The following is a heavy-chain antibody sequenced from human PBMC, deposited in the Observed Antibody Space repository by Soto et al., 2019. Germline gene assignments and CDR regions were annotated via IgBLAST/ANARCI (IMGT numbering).Heavy chain of an antibody. Sequence: GGSLRLSCAASGFTFSSYAMSWVRQAPGKGLEWVSAISGSGGSTYYADSVKGRFTISRDNSKNTLYLQMNSLRAEDTAVYYCALKPGYYDSSGYLAYWGQGTLVTVSS. CDR3: ALKPGYYDSSGYLAY. J-gene: IGHJ4*02. D-gene: IGHD3-22*01. CDR2: ISGSGGST. V-gene: IGHV3-23*01. CDR1: GFTFSSYA.